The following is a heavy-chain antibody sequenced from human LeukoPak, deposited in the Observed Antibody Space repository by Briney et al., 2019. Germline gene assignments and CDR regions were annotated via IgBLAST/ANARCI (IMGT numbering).Heavy chain of an antibody. CDR3: AKWRKATVTTSLDY. Sequence: GGSLRLSCAVSGFTFSIYAMSWVSQAPGKGLEWVSAISSSGGSTYYADSVKGRFTISRDNSKNTLYLQMNSLRAEDTAVYYCAKWRKATVTTSLDYWGQGTLVTVSS. CDR1: GFTFSIYA. CDR2: ISSSGGST. V-gene: IGHV3-23*01. J-gene: IGHJ4*02. D-gene: IGHD4-17*01.